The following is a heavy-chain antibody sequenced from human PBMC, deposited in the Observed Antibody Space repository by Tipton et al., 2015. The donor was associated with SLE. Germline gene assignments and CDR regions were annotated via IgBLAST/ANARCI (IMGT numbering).Heavy chain of an antibody. CDR2: INWNGGST. V-gene: IGHV3-20*04. Sequence: GSLRLSCAASGFTFSSYGMSWVRQAPGKGLEWVSGINWNGGSTGYADSVKGRFTISRDNAKNSLYLQMNSLRAEDTALYYCATDPERYCSSTSCGFDPWGQGTLVTVSS. J-gene: IGHJ5*02. CDR1: GFTFSSYG. D-gene: IGHD2-2*01. CDR3: ATDPERYCSSTSCGFDP.